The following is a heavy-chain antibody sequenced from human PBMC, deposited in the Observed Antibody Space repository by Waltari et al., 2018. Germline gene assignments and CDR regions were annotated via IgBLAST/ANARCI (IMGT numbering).Heavy chain of an antibody. V-gene: IGHV4-4*02. CDR2: IYHTGST. CDR1: GGFISSSNW. CDR3: ARVATGGYYFDY. D-gene: IGHD2-2*01. J-gene: IGHJ4*02. Sequence: QVQLQESGPGLVKPSGTLSLTCAVSGGFISSSNWWSWVRQPPGKGLEWIGEIYHTGSTNYNPALKSRVTISGDKSKNQFSLKLSSVTAADTAVYYCARVATGGYYFDYWGQGTLVTVSS.